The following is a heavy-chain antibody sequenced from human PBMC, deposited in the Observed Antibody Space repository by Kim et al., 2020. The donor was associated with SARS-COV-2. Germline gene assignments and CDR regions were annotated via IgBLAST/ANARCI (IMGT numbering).Heavy chain of an antibody. CDR1: GFTFSSYA. V-gene: IGHV3-23*01. CDR3: AKDPQYCGGDCFGVVAFDI. D-gene: IGHD2-21*02. J-gene: IGHJ3*02. Sequence: GGSLRLSCAASGFTFSSYAMSWVRQAPGKGLEWVSAISGSGGSTYYADSVKGRFTISRDNSKNTLYLQMNSLRAEDTAVYYCAKDPQYCGGDCFGVVAFDIWGQGTMVTVSS. CDR2: ISGSGGST.